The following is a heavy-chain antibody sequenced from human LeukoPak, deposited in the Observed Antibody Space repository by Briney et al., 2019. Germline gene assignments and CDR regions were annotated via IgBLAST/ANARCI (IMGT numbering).Heavy chain of an antibody. D-gene: IGHD5-24*01. V-gene: IGHV3-48*01. J-gene: IGHJ4*02. CDR2: IGISSGNT. Sequence: PGGSLRLSCAASGFTFSAYSMNWVRQAPGKGREWISYIGISSGNTKYADSVKGRFTISVDKAKNSLYLQMNSLRVEDTAVYYCARDYKYAFDNWGQGTLVTVSS. CDR3: ARDYKYAFDN. CDR1: GFTFSAYS.